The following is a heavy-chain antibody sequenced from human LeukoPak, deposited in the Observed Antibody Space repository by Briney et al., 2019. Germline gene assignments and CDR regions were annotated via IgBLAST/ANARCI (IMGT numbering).Heavy chain of an antibody. D-gene: IGHD3-9*01. Sequence: GGSLRLSCAASGFTFSSYWMHWVRQAPGKGLVWVSRINNDGSITYYADSVKGRFTISRDNAKNTLYLQMNTLRAEDTAVYYCARVNYDILTGRGNYFDCWGQGTLVTVSS. J-gene: IGHJ4*02. CDR3: ARVNYDILTGRGNYFDC. CDR1: GFTFSSYW. CDR2: INNDGSIT. V-gene: IGHV3-74*01.